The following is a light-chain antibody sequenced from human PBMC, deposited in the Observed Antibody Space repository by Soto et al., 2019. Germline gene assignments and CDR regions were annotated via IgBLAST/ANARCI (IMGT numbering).Light chain of an antibody. Sequence: EIVLTQSPATLPLSPGERATLSCGASQSVSSSYLAWYQQKPGLAPRLLIYDAFSRATGIPDRFSGSGSGTGFNSTISSRVTEDCAVYYCQPYGSSPLTFGGGTKVVIK. J-gene: IGKJ4*01. CDR2: DAF. CDR3: QPYGSSPLT. CDR1: QSVSSSY. V-gene: IGKV3D-20*01.